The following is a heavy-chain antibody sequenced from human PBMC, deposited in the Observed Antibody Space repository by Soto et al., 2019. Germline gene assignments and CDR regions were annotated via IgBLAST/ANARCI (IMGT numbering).Heavy chain of an antibody. CDR1: GGSVSSGSYY. J-gene: IGHJ5*02. V-gene: IGHV4-61*01. D-gene: IGHD6-13*01. Sequence: QVQLQESGPGLVKPSETLSLTCTVSGGSVSSGSYYWSWIRQPPGKGLEWIGYIYYSGSTNYNPSLKRRVTISVDTSKNQFSLKLSSVTAADTAVYYCAAQQLDNWFDPWGQGTLVTVSS. CDR3: AAQQLDNWFDP. CDR2: IYYSGST.